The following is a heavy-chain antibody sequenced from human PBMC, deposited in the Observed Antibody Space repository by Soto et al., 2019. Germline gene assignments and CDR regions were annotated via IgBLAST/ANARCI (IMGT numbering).Heavy chain of an antibody. D-gene: IGHD2-15*01. Sequence: ASVKVSCKASGYTFTSYGISWVRQAPGQGLEWMGWISAYNGNTNYAQKLQGRVTMTTDTSTSTAYMELRSLRSDDTAVYYCARDLWYCSGGSCYGGRVPSYMDVWGKGTTVTV. CDR3: ARDLWYCSGGSCYGGRVPSYMDV. V-gene: IGHV1-18*01. CDR1: GYTFTSYG. CDR2: ISAYNGNT. J-gene: IGHJ6*03.